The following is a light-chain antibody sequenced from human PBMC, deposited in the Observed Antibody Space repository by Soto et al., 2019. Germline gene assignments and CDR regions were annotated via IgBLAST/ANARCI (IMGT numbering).Light chain of an antibody. J-gene: IGLJ1*01. CDR3: CSYAGSSTFYV. V-gene: IGLV2-23*02. CDR1: SSDVGSYNL. Sequence: QSVLTQPASVSGSPGQSITISCTGTSSDVGSYNLISWYQQYPDKAPKLMIYEVSKRPSGVSNRFSGSKSGNTASLTISGLQAEDEADYYCCSYAGSSTFYVFGSGTKVTLL. CDR2: EVS.